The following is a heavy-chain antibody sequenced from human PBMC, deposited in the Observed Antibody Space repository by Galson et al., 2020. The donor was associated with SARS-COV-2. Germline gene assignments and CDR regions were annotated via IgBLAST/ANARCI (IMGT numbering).Heavy chain of an antibody. CDR1: GYSFTSYW. CDR3: ARRMFGIYGDYLFDY. V-gene: IGHV5-51*01. J-gene: IGHJ4*02. D-gene: IGHD4-17*01. Sequence: KIGESLKISCKGSGYSFTSYWIGWVRQMPGKGLEWMGIIYPGDSDTRYSPSFQGQVTISADKSISTAYLQWSSLKASDTAMYYCARRMFGIYGDYLFDYWGQGTLVTVSS. CDR2: IYPGDSDT.